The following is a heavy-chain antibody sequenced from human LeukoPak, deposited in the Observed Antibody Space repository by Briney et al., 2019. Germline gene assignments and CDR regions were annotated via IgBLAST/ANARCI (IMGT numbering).Heavy chain of an antibody. CDR1: GFTFSSYA. D-gene: IGHD1-26*01. Sequence: GSLRLSCAASGFTFSSYAMHWVRQAPGKGLEWVAVISYDGSNKYCADSVKGRFTISRDNAKNSVYLQMNNLRVEDTAVYYCVVEAANYWGQGTVVTVSS. CDR2: ISYDGSNK. V-gene: IGHV3-30*04. J-gene: IGHJ4*02. CDR3: VVEAANY.